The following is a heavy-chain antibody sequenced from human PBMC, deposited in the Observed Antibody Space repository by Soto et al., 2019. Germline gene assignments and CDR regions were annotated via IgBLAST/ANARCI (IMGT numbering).Heavy chain of an antibody. J-gene: IGHJ4*02. D-gene: IGHD3-10*01. Sequence: QIQLGESGGGVVQPGRSLRLSCGASGYSFRSYGMHWVRRVPGKGLEWVALIWYDGSKKYYADPVKGRFTVSRDDDRSTLYLQTDSLTAEDTGMYYCVRDPGVREYYYDYLGQGTLVTVSS. V-gene: IGHV3-33*01. CDR1: GYSFRSYG. CDR3: VRDPGVREYYYDY. CDR2: IWYDGSKK.